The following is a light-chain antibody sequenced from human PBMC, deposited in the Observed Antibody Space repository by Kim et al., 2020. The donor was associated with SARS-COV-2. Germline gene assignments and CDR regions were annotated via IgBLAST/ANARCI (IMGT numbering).Light chain of an antibody. J-gene: IGKJ4*01. CDR2: DAS. V-gene: IGKV3-11*01. Sequence: EIVLTQSPATLSLSPGERATLSCRASQSVSSYLAWYQQKPGQAPRLLIYDASNRATGIPARFSGSGSGTDFTLTISNLEPEDFAVYYCQQRSIWPLSFGGGTKVDIK. CDR3: QQRSIWPLS. CDR1: QSVSSY.